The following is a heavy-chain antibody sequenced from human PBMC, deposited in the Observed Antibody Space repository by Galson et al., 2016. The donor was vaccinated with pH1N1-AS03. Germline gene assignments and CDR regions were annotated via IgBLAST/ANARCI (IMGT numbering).Heavy chain of an antibody. CDR3: ARDFHSSNV. CDR1: GYTFSDYY. CDR2: INPNSGGT. J-gene: IGHJ4*01. Sequence: SVKVSCKASGYTFSDYYMHWVRQAPGQGLEWMGWINPNSGGTKSGQKFQGRVTMTTDTSISTAYMEVTGLRGDDTAVYYCARDFHSSNVWGQGTLVTVSS. V-gene: IGHV1-2*02. D-gene: IGHD2-15*01.